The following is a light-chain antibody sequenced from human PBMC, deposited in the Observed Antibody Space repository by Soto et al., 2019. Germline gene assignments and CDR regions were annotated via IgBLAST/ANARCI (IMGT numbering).Light chain of an antibody. CDR3: QHTTDFT. CDR1: SSKW. J-gene: IGKJ2*01. CDR2: DVS. Sequence: DIQMTQSPSTLAASVGDTVTMTCRSSSKWLAWYQKKPGKAPKLLIYDVSNLERGVPPRFSGSTSVAESPLTITGLQPDDLGTYYCQHTTDFTFGQGTKVEIK. V-gene: IGKV1-5*01.